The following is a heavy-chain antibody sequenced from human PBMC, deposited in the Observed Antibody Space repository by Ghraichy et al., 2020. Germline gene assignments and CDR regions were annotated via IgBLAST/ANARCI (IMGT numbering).Heavy chain of an antibody. CDR1: GITFSSYA. Sequence: GGSLRLSCAASGITFSSYAMSWVRQAPGKGLEWVAGISGSGGSTYYADSAKGRFTISRDNSKNTLYLQMNSLRADDTAVYKCAKGTVGATGGVRYRCGTEHCYYGNDVRGQGTTVTVSS. J-gene: IGHJ6*02. D-gene: IGHD1-26*01. V-gene: IGHV3-23*01. CDR3: AKGTVGATGGVRYRCGTEHCYYGNDV. CDR2: ISGSGGST.